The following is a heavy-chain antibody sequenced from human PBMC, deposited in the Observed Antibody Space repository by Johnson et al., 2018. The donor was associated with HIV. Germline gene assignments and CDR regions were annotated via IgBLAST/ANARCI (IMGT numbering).Heavy chain of an antibody. CDR1: GFTFDDYA. D-gene: IGHD3-3*01. Sequence: VQLVESGGGLVQPGRSLRLSCAASGFTFDDYAMHWVRQAPWKGLEWVSGISWNSGSIGYADSVKGRFTISRDNSKNTLYLQMNSLRAEDTAVYYCARTTLRFLDRGDDAFDIWGQGTMVTVSS. J-gene: IGHJ3*02. V-gene: IGHV3-9*01. CDR3: ARTTLRFLDRGDDAFDI. CDR2: ISWNSGSI.